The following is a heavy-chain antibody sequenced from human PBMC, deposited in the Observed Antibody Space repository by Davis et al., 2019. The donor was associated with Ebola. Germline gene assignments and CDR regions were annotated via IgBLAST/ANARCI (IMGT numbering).Heavy chain of an antibody. Sequence: ASVKVSCKASGYTFTSYYMHWVRQAPGQGLEWMGIINPSGVTTTYAQKFQGRVTMTRDTSTNTLYMELSSLTSGDTAVYYCVRDLRGWGDFDYWGQGTLVTVSS. D-gene: IGHD3-10*01. CDR1: GYTFTSYY. CDR3: VRDLRGWGDFDY. V-gene: IGHV1-46*01. J-gene: IGHJ4*02. CDR2: INPSGVTT.